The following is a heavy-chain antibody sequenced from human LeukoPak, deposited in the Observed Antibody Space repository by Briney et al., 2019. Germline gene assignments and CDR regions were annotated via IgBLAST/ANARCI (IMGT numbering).Heavy chain of an antibody. Sequence: GGSLRLSCAASGFTFSNYAMNWVRQAPGEGLEWVSGISGSAGSTYNADSVKGRFTISRDNSKDTLFLQMNSLRAEDTAVYYCAKNRGSGYHYAPFDYWGQGTLVTVSS. J-gene: IGHJ4*02. D-gene: IGHD3-22*01. CDR2: ISGSAGST. CDR1: GFTFSNYA. V-gene: IGHV3-23*01. CDR3: AKNRGSGYHYAPFDY.